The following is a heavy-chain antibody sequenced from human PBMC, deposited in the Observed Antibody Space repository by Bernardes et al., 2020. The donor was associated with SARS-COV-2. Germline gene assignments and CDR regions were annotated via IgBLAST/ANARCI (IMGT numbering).Heavy chain of an antibody. V-gene: IGHV4-39*07. CDR3: ARLGYCSGTSCPGLV. D-gene: IGHD2-2*01. CDR2: IYYSGST. Sequence: SETLSLTCTVSGGSISSSSYYWGWIRQPPGKGLEWLGSIYYSGSTYYNPSLKSRVTISVDTSKNQFSLKLSSVTAADTAVYDCARLGYCSGTSCPGLVWGHGTLVNVSS. CDR1: GGSISSSSYY. J-gene: IGHJ4*01.